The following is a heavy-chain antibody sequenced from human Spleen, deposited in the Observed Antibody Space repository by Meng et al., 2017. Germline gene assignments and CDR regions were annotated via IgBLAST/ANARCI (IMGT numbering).Heavy chain of an antibody. CDR2: IKSDGSST. D-gene: IGHD6-19*01. V-gene: IGHV3-74*01. CDR3: AREIAVAGTYYYYYGMDV. Sequence: GGSLRLSCAASGFTFSSYWMHWVRQAPGKGLGWVSRIKSDGSSTSYADSVKGRFTISRDNAKNTLYLQMNSLRAEDTAVYYCAREIAVAGTYYYYYGMDVWGQGTTVTVSS. J-gene: IGHJ6*02. CDR1: GFTFSSYW.